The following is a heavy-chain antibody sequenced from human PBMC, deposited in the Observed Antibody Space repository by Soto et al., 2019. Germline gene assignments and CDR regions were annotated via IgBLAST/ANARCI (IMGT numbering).Heavy chain of an antibody. V-gene: IGHV1-46*01. CDR2: IHPSGGSA. J-gene: IGHJ4*02. D-gene: IGHD4-17*01. Sequence: ASVKVSCKASGYTFTSYYMHWVRQAPGQGLEWMGIIHPSGGSASYAQKFQGRVTMTRDTSTTTVYMELSSLRSEDTAVYYCARVNGDNPFDYWGQGTLVTVSS. CDR3: ARVNGDNPFDY. CDR1: GYTFTSYY.